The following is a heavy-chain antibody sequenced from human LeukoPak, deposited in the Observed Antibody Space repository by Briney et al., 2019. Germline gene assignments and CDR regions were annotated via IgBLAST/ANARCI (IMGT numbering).Heavy chain of an antibody. CDR1: GGSLSSYY. J-gene: IGHJ4*02. CDR2: IYYSGST. Sequence: SETLSLTCTVSGGSLSSYYWSWIRQPPGKGLEWIGYIYYSGSTNYNPSLKSRVTISVDTSKNQFSLKLSSVTAADTAVYYCARGDLTGTTSDYWGQGTLVTVSS. D-gene: IGHD1-7*01. CDR3: ARGDLTGTTSDY. V-gene: IGHV4-59*01.